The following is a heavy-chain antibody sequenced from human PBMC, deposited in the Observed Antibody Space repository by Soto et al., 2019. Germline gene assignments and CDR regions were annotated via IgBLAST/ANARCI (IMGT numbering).Heavy chain of an antibody. V-gene: IGHV3-33*01. CDR3: ARDDRIAVGATGCGY. CDR2: IWYDGRNK. J-gene: IGHJ4*02. D-gene: IGHD1-26*01. Sequence: QVQLVESGGGVVQPGRSLRLSCAASGFTFSSYGMHWVRQAPGKGLEWVAVIWYDGRNKYYADSVKGRFTISRDNSKNTLYLQMNRLRAEDTAVYYCARDDRIAVGATGCGYWGQGTLVTVSS. CDR1: GFTFSSYG.